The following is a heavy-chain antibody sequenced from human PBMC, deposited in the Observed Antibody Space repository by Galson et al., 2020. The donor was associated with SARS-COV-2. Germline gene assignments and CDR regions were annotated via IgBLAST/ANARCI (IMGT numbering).Heavy chain of an antibody. D-gene: IGHD2-15*01. CDR1: GFTFNAYD. CDR2: ISRSGSST. J-gene: IGHJ2*01. CDR3: AKAYCSGGICYEYRWCLHL. Sequence: GGSLRLSCVASGFTFNAYDLSWVRQAPGKGLEWISGISRSGSSTYYAAPVRGRITISRDNSKHTVYLEMKRLTAEDTAIYYCAKAYCSGGICYEYRWCLHLWGRGTLVTVSS. V-gene: IGHV3-23*01.